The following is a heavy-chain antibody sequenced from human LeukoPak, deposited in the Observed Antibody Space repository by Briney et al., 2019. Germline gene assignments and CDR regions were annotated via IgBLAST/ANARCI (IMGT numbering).Heavy chain of an antibody. Sequence: SETLSLTCTVSGGSISSGGYYWSWLRQHPGKGLEWIGYIYYSGSTYYNPSLKSRVTIAVDTSKNQFSLKLSSVTAADTAVYYCARQRSSGWYGEGYYFDYWGQGTLVTVSS. CDR3: ARQRSSGWYGEGYYFDY. CDR2: IYYSGST. J-gene: IGHJ4*02. CDR1: GGSISSGGYY. D-gene: IGHD6-19*01. V-gene: IGHV4-31*03.